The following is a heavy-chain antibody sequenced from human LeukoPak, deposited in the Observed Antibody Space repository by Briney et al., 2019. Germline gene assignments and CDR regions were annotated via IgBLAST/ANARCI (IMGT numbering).Heavy chain of an antibody. CDR3: ARDDDAFRPL. CDR1: GFTVSSNY. CDR2: IYSGGST. Sequence: PGGSLRLSCAASGFTVSSNYMSWVRQAPGKGLEWVTVIYSGGSTYYADSVKGRFTISRDNSKNTLYLQMNSLRAEDTAVYYCARDDDAFRPLWGQGTLVTVSS. V-gene: IGHV3-66*02. D-gene: IGHD1-1*01. J-gene: IGHJ4*02.